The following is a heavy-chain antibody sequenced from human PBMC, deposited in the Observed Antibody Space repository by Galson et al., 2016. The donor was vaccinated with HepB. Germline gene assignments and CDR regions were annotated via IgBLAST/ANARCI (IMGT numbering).Heavy chain of an antibody. Sequence: SLRLSCAASGFTFSNYAMNWARQAPGKGLEWVAAISYDGSNKYYADSVKGRFTISRDNSKNTLYLQMNSLRAEDTAVYYCARDTRPYSNLRHGMDVWGQGTTVTVSS. CDR1: GFTFSNYA. CDR2: ISYDGSNK. V-gene: IGHV3-30-3*01. J-gene: IGHJ6*02. CDR3: ARDTRPYSNLRHGMDV. D-gene: IGHD1-26*01.